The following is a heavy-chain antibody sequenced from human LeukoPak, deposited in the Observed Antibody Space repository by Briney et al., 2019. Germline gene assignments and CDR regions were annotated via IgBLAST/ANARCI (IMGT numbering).Heavy chain of an antibody. Sequence: SETLSLTCTVSGGAISPYYWSWIRQPPGKGLEWIGYIYYSGSTNYNPSLKSRVTISVDTSTNQFSLRLRSVTAADTAVYYCARARGYCSSTSCSLDFGYWGQGTLVTVSS. V-gene: IGHV4-59*01. CDR2: IYYSGST. J-gene: IGHJ4*02. CDR1: GGAISPYY. CDR3: ARARGYCSSTSCSLDFGY. D-gene: IGHD2-2*01.